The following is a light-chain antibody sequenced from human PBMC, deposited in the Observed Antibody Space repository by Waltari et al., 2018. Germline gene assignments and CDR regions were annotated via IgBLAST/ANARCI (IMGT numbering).Light chain of an antibody. CDR2: NTN. CDR1: QDISSY. CDR3: QQDKAYPLT. V-gene: IGKV1-17*01. Sequence: DIQMSQSPASLSASVGDRVTITCRASQDISSYLDWYQQKSGKAPNLLIYNTNSLASGVPSRFSGTGSVTEFTLTISTLQPEDFATYYCQQDKAYPLTFGGGTKVEIK. J-gene: IGKJ4*01.